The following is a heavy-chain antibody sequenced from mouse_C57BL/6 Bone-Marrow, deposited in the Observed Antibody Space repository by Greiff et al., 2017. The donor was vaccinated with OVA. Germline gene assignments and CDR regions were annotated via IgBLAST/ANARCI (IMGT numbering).Heavy chain of an antibody. J-gene: IGHJ2*01. CDR1: GFNIKDDY. Sequence: VRLQQSGAELVRPGASVKLSCTASGFNIKDDYMHWVKQRPEQGLEWIGWIDPENGDTEYASKFQGKATITADTSSNTAYLQLSSLTSEDTAVYYCTSYGNFDYWGQGTTLTVSS. CDR3: TSYGNFDY. D-gene: IGHD2-1*01. V-gene: IGHV14-4*01. CDR2: IDPENGDT.